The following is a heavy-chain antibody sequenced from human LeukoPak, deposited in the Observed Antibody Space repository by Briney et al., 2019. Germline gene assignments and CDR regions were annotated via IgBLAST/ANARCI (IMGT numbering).Heavy chain of an antibody. D-gene: IGHD1-7*01. V-gene: IGHV4-34*01. CDR3: ARVAQRSQNWNFRWFDP. Sequence: SETLSLTCAVYGGSFSSYYWSWIRQPPGKGLEWIGEINHSGSTNYNPSLKSRVTISVDTSKNQFSLKLSSVTAADTAVYYCARVAQRSQNWNFRWFDPWGQGTLVTVSS. CDR2: INHSGST. CDR1: GGSFSSYY. J-gene: IGHJ5*02.